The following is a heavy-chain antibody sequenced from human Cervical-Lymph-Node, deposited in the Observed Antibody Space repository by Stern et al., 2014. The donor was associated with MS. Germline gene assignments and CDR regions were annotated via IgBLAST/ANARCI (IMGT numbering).Heavy chain of an antibody. V-gene: IGHV1-46*01. CDR3: ARVLSLATSDS. J-gene: IGHJ4*02. Sequence: QVQLGQSGAEIRKPGASVKISCEASGYTFTTYYMHWVRPAPGQALEWVALFNPSGDKTTYAQRFQGRVAVTGDTSTSTVYMELTGLRSEDTAVYYCARVLSLATSDSWGQGTLVIVSS. CDR1: GYTFTTYY. CDR2: FNPSGDKT. D-gene: IGHD1-1*01.